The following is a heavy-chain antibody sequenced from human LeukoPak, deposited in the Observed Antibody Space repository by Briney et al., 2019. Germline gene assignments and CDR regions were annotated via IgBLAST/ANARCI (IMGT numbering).Heavy chain of an antibody. Sequence: ASVKASCKASGYTFTSYGISWVRQAPGQGLEWMGWISTYNGDSNYAQNLQGRGTLTTDTSTSTAYMELRSLSSDDTAVYYCARISNWGSSAYGMDVWGQGTTVTVSS. V-gene: IGHV1-18*01. CDR2: ISTYNGDS. J-gene: IGHJ6*02. CDR1: GYTFTSYG. CDR3: ARISNWGSSAYGMDV. D-gene: IGHD7-27*01.